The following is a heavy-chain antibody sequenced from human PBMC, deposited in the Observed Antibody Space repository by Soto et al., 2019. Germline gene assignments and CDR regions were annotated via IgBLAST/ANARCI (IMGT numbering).Heavy chain of an antibody. Sequence: GGSLRLSCAASGFTFSSYDMHWVRQATGKGLEWVSAIGTAGDTYYPGSVKGRFTISRENAKNSLYLQMNSLRAEDTAVYYCARVGLAAADPSIQFGYYYGMDVWGQGTTVTVSS. J-gene: IGHJ6*02. CDR2: IGTAGDT. CDR1: GFTFSSYD. V-gene: IGHV3-13*01. CDR3: ARVGLAAADPSIQFGYYYGMDV. D-gene: IGHD6-13*01.